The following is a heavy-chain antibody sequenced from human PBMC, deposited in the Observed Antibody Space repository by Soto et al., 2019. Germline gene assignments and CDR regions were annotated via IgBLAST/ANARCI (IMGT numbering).Heavy chain of an antibody. Sequence: LRLSCAASRFTFTDYEFNWVRQAPGKGLEWVSYISSSGSTIYYADSVKGRFTISRDNAKNSLYLQMNSLRAEDTAVYYCAKDRGSSSWYGLGYYGMDVWGQGTTVPVSS. D-gene: IGHD6-13*01. J-gene: IGHJ6*02. CDR3: AKDRGSSSWYGLGYYGMDV. CDR1: RFTFTDYE. V-gene: IGHV3-48*03. CDR2: ISSSGSTI.